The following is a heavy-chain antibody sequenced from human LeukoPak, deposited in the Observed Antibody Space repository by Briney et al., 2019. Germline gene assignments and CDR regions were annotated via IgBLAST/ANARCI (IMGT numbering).Heavy chain of an antibody. D-gene: IGHD3-9*01. Sequence: GGSLRLSCAASGFTFSNYWMSWVRQAPGKGLEWVANIKQDGSEKHYVDSVKGRFTISTDNAKNSMDLQMNSLRAEDTAVYYCARDAGFIDYWGQGTLVTVSS. CDR3: ARDAGFIDY. CDR2: IKQDGSEK. J-gene: IGHJ4*02. V-gene: IGHV3-7*03. CDR1: GFTFSNYW.